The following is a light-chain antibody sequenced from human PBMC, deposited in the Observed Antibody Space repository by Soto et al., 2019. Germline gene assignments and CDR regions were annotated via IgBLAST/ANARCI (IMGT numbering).Light chain of an antibody. CDR3: CSYAGYFWV. J-gene: IGLJ3*02. Sequence: QSALTQPRSVSGSPGQSVTISCTGTSSDVGRYNYVSWYQHHPGKAPKLIIYDVSTRPSGVPARFSGSKSGNTASLAISGLQAEDEADYYCCSYAGYFWVFGGGTKVTVL. V-gene: IGLV2-11*01. CDR1: SSDVGRYNY. CDR2: DVS.